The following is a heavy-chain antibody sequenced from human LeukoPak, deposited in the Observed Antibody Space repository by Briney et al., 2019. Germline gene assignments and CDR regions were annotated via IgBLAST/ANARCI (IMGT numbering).Heavy chain of an antibody. D-gene: IGHD1-20*01. V-gene: IGHV1-69*13. CDR3: ARALYNWNPINWFDP. CDR1: GGTFSSYA. CDR2: IIPIFGTA. Sequence: GASVNVSCKASGGTFSSYAISWVRQAPGQGLEWMGGIIPIFGTANYAQKFQGRVTITADESTSTAYMELSSLRSEDTAVYYCARALYNWNPINWFDPWGQGTLVTVSS. J-gene: IGHJ5*02.